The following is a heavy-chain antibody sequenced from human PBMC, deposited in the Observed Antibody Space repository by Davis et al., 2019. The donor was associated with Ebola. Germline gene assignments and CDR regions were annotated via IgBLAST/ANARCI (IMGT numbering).Heavy chain of an antibody. CDR1: GFTFSIYA. J-gene: IGHJ6*02. D-gene: IGHD3-22*01. CDR3: ANSFRPDSSGYYGSHIYFYYMDV. Sequence: PGGSLRLSCAASGFTFSIYAMTWVRQAPGKGLEWVSGISGSGGSKFYADSVKGRFTISRDNSKNTLHLQMNSLRGDDTAVYYCANSFRPDSSGYYGSHIYFYYMDVWGQGTTVTVSS. V-gene: IGHV3-23*01. CDR2: ISGSGGSK.